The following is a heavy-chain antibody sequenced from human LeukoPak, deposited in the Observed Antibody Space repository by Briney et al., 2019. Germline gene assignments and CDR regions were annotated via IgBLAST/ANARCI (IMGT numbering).Heavy chain of an antibody. CDR1: GGSISSYY. CDR2: IYYSGST. D-gene: IGHD6-25*01. J-gene: IGHJ2*01. CDR3: ARELVAADYWYFDL. Sequence: SETLSLTCTVSGGSISSYYWSWIRQPPGKGLEWIGYIYYSGSTNYNPSLKSRVTISVDTSKNHFSLRLTSVTAADTAVYYCARELVAADYWYFDLWGRGTLVTVSS. V-gene: IGHV4-59*12.